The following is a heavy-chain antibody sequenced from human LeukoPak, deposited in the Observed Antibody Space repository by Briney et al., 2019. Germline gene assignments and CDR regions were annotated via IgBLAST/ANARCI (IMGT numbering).Heavy chain of an antibody. CDR2: ISSSGSTI. CDR3: ARTPISEYFDY. V-gene: IGHV3-11*01. D-gene: IGHD3-9*01. CDR1: GFTFSDYY. Sequence: PGGSLRLSCAASGFTFSDYYMSWIRQAPGKGVEWVSYISSSGSTIYYADSVKGRFTISRDNAKNSLYLQMNSLRAEDTAMYYCARTPISEYFDYWGQGTLVTVSS. J-gene: IGHJ4*02.